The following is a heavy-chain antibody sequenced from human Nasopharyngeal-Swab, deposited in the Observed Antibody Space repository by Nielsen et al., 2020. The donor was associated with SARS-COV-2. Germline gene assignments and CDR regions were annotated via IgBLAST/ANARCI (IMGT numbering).Heavy chain of an antibody. Sequence: VRQAPGKGLEWVANIRQDGGEIYYVDSVKGRFTISRDNAKNSLYLQMSSLRAEDTAVYYCARAIGALAAYWGQGTLVTVSS. CDR2: IRQDGGEI. V-gene: IGHV3-7*04. D-gene: IGHD2-15*01. CDR3: ARAIGALAAY. J-gene: IGHJ4*02.